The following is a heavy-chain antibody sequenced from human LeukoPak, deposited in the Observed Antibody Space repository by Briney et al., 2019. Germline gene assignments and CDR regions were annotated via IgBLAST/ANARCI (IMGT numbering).Heavy chain of an antibody. CDR3: ARGGAARRRWVDP. Sequence: GGSLRLSCAASGFTFSSYGMHWVRQAPGKGLEWVAFISYDGTNKYCADSVKGRFTISRDNSKNTLYLQMNSLRAEDTALYYCARGGAARRRWVDPWGQGTLVTVSS. V-gene: IGHV3-30*19. CDR2: ISYDGTNK. CDR1: GFTFSSYG. D-gene: IGHD6-6*01. J-gene: IGHJ5*02.